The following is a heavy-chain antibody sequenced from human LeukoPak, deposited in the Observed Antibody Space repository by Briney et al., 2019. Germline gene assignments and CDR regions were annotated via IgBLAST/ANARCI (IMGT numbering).Heavy chain of an antibody. J-gene: IGHJ3*02. D-gene: IGHD2-21*02. V-gene: IGHV3-64*02. CDR2: ISSNGGST. Sequence: PGGSLRLSCAASGFTFSSYAMHWVRQAPGKGLEYVSAISSNGGSTYYADSVKGRFTISRDNSKNTLYLQMGSLRAEDMAVYYCARSCGGDCYGAFDIWGQGQWSPSLQ. CDR3: ARSCGGDCYGAFDI. CDR1: GFTFSSYA.